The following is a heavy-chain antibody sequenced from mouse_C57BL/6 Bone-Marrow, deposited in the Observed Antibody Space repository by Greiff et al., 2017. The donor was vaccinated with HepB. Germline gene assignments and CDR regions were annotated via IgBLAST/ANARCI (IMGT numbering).Heavy chain of an antibody. D-gene: IGHD1-1*01. V-gene: IGHV1-81*01. CDR2: IYPRSGNT. CDR3: ARCPLIYYYGYFDY. Sequence: VQLQQSGAELARPGASVKLSCKASGYTFTSYGISWVKQRTGQGLEWIGEIYPRSGNTYYNEKFKGKATLTADKSSSTAYMDLRSLPSADSAVYYCARCPLIYYYGYFDYWGQGTTLTVSS. J-gene: IGHJ2*01. CDR1: GYTFTSYG.